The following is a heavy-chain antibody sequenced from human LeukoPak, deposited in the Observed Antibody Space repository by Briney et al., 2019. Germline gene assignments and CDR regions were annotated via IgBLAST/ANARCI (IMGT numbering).Heavy chain of an antibody. Sequence: MPSETLSLTCTVSGGSISSSSYYWGWIRQPPGKGLEWIGSIYHSGSTYYNPSLKSRVTISVDTSKNQFSLKLSSVTAADTAVYYCARLGAEQQLEVRANYYYYMDVWGKGTTVTISS. V-gene: IGHV4-39*07. CDR1: GGSISSSSYY. J-gene: IGHJ6*03. D-gene: IGHD6-13*01. CDR2: IYHSGST. CDR3: ARLGAEQQLEVRANYYYYMDV.